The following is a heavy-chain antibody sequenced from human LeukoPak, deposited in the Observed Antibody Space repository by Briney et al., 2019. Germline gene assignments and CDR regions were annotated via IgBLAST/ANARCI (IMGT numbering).Heavy chain of an antibody. J-gene: IGHJ6*02. CDR1: GFNFRTYS. V-gene: IGHV3-48*02. Sequence: GGSLRLSCAASGFNFRTYSMNWVRQAPGKGLEWVSYISSGSSTIYYAHSLKGRFTISRDNAKNSLYLQMNSLRDEDTAVYYCARGNMTTVTTKLYYYYGMDVWGQGTTVTVSS. CDR3: ARGNMTTVTTKLYYYYGMDV. CDR2: ISSGSSTI. D-gene: IGHD4-17*01.